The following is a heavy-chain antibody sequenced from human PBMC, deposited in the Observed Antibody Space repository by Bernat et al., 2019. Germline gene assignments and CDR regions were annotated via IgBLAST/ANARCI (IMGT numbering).Heavy chain of an antibody. D-gene: IGHD2-15*01. CDR3: ARPGYCSGGSCYSRSYRAEYFQH. CDR2: ILYDGSNK. CDR1: GFTFSSYA. J-gene: IGHJ1*01. Sequence: QVQLVESGRGVVQPGRSLRPSCAASGFTFSSYAMHWVRQAPGKGLEWVAVILYDGSNKYYADSVKGRVTISRDNSKNTLYLQMNSLRAEDTAVYYCARPGYCSGGSCYSRSYRAEYFQHWGQGTLVTVYS. V-gene: IGHV3-30-3*01.